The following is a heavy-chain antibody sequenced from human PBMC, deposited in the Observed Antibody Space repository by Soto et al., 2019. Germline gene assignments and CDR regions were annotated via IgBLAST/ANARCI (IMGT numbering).Heavy chain of an antibody. CDR2: FDPEDGET. J-gene: IGHJ5*02. D-gene: IGHD2-15*01. Sequence: ASVKVSCKVSGYTLTELSMHWVRQAPGKGLEWMGGFDPEDGETIYAQKFQGRVTMNEDTSTDTACMELSSLRSEDTAVYYCATAKSLRYCSGGSCYSVHWFDPWGQGTLVTVSS. CDR3: ATAKSLRYCSGGSCYSVHWFDP. CDR1: GYTLTELS. V-gene: IGHV1-24*01.